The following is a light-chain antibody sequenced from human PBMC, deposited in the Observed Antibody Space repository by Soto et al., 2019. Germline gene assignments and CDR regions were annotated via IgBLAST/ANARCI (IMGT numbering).Light chain of an antibody. Sequence: IMLTQSPGTLSLSPGDSTTLSCRASQSFSSHFLAWYQQKHGQAPRLLIHGTSSRATGIPDRFSGSGSGTDFTLTINSLEPEDFAVYYCQHFGSSLRTFGQGTKVDI. CDR1: QSFSSHF. CDR3: QHFGSSLRT. V-gene: IGKV3-20*01. J-gene: IGKJ1*01. CDR2: GTS.